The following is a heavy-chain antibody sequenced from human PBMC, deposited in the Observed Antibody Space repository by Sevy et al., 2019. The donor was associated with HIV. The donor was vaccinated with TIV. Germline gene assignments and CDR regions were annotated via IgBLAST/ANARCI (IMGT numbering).Heavy chain of an antibody. D-gene: IGHD6-25*01. CDR2: IKQHGSEK. Sequence: GGSLRLSCAASGFTFSSYWMNWVRQAPGKGLEWVANIKQHGSEKYYVDSVKGRFTISIDNAKNPMHLQMNSLRAEDTAVYYCARAVAAAASYWGQGTLVTVSS. V-gene: IGHV3-7*04. CDR1: GFTFSSYW. J-gene: IGHJ4*02. CDR3: ARAVAAAASY.